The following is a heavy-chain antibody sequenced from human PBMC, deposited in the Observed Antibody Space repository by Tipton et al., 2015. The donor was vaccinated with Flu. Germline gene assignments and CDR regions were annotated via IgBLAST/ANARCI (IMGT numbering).Heavy chain of an antibody. V-gene: IGHV4-59*01. CDR1: GGSISSYY. D-gene: IGHD4-23*01. J-gene: IGHJ4*01. Sequence: TLSLTCTVSGGSISSYYWSWIRQPPGKGLEWIGYIYYSGSTNYNPSLKRRVTISVDTSKNQFSLKLSSVTAADTAVYYCARRAVVGPLLYLVSWDHATLVTVSS. CDR3: ARRAVVGPLLYLVS. CDR2: IYYSGST.